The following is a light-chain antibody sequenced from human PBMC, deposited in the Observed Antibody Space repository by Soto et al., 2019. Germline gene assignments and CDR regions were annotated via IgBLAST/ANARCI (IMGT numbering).Light chain of an antibody. Sequence: EIVMTKSLATLPVTTGERVTLSCRASQSVSIDLAWYQQIPGQAPRLLIYGASTRATDIPATFTGSGSGTEFTLTFSSLQSEDIAVYYCQQYNNWWTFGQGTKVDIK. CDR1: QSVSID. J-gene: IGKJ1*01. CDR2: GAS. CDR3: QQYNNWWT. V-gene: IGKV3-15*01.